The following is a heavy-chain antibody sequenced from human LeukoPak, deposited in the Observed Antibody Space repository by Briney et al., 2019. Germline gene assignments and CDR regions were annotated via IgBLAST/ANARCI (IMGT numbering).Heavy chain of an antibody. V-gene: IGHV3-30*03. CDR1: GFSFSSYG. Sequence: PGGSLGLSCAASGFSFSSYGMHWVRQAPGKGLEWVTHISFDGSSKQYVDSVKGRFTISRDKSKNTVYLKINSLRAEDTAVYYCARDVGSGSSCYSDYWGQGTLVTVSS. CDR3: ARDVGSGSSCYSDY. CDR2: ISFDGSSK. D-gene: IGHD3-10*01. J-gene: IGHJ4*02.